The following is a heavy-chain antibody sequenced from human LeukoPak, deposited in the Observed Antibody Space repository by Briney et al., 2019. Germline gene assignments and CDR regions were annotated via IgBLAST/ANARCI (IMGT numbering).Heavy chain of an antibody. V-gene: IGHV3-30-3*01. Sequence: GRSLRLSCAASGFTFSSNAMHWVRQAPGKGLEWVAVISYDGSNKYYADSVKGRFTISRDNSKNTLYLQMNSLRAEDTAVYYCARDEDDRSEESLFQHWGQGTLVTVSS. CDR3: ARDEDDRSEESLFQH. J-gene: IGHJ1*01. D-gene: IGHD3-10*01. CDR1: GFTFSSNA. CDR2: ISYDGSNK.